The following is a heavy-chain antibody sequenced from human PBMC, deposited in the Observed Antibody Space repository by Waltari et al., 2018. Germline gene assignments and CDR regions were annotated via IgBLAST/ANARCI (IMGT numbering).Heavy chain of an antibody. CDR2: IKQDGSEK. CDR3: ASGGAELEPMLDY. D-gene: IGHD1-1*01. J-gene: IGHJ4*02. CDR1: GFTFSSYW. V-gene: IGHV3-7*01. Sequence: EVQLVESGGGLVQPGGSLRLSCAASGFTFSSYWMSWVRQAPGKGLEWVANIKQDGSEKYYVDSVKCRFTISRDNAKNSLYLQMNSLRAEDTAVYYCASGGAELEPMLDYWGQGTLVTVSS.